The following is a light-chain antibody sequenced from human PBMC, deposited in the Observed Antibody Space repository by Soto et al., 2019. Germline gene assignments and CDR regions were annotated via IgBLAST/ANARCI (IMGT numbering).Light chain of an antibody. Sequence: DIQMTQSPSSLSASVGDRVTITCRASQSITSYLNWYQQKPGKAPQLLIYAASSLQSGVPSRFSGSGSGTDFTLTISSLQPEDFATYFCQQSYTTPWTFGQGTKVEAK. CDR3: QQSYTTPWT. CDR2: AAS. CDR1: QSITSY. J-gene: IGKJ1*01. V-gene: IGKV1-39*01.